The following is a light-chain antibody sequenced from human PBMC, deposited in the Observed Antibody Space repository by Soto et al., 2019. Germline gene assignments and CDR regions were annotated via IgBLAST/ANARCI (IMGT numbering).Light chain of an antibody. CDR3: QQYGSSPRT. J-gene: IGKJ1*01. Sequence: EIVFTQSPGTLSLSSGERATLSCRASQSVTSSYLAWYQLKPGQAPRLLIYGASSRATGIPDRFSGSGSGTDFTLTISRLDPEDFAVYFCQQYGSSPRTFGQGTKVDI. CDR1: QSVTSSY. V-gene: IGKV3-20*01. CDR2: GAS.